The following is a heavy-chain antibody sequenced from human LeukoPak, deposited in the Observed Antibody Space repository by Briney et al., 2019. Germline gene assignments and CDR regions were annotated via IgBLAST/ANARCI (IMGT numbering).Heavy chain of an antibody. CDR2: INHSGST. D-gene: IGHD3-3*01. CDR3: ARRGYVLRFLEWLKPPFDY. CDR1: GGSFSGYY. V-gene: IGHV4-34*01. Sequence: KPSETLSLTCAVYGGSFSGYYWSWIRQPPGKGLEWIGEINHSGSTNYNPSLKSRVTISVDTSKNQFSLKLSSVTAADTAVYYCARRGYVLRFLEWLKPPFDYWGQGTLVTVSS. J-gene: IGHJ4*02.